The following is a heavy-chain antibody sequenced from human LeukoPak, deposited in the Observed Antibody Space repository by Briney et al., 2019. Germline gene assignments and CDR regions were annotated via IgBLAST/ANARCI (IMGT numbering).Heavy chain of an antibody. Sequence: PSETLSLTCTVSGDSISSSVYYWGWIRQPPGKGLEWIGSIYYTGNTYYSPSLQSRVTISVDTSKNQFSLKMSSVTAADTAVYYCARGSVLLSMDVWGKGTTVTISS. V-gene: IGHV4-39*07. D-gene: IGHD3-10*01. CDR3: ARGSVLLSMDV. CDR1: GDSISSSVYY. J-gene: IGHJ6*03. CDR2: IYYTGNT.